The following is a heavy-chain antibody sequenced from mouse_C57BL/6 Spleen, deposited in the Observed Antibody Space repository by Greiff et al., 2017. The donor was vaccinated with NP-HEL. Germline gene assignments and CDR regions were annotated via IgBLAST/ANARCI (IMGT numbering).Heavy chain of an antibody. V-gene: IGHV6-6*01. CDR3: TRDYGSSLAWFAY. CDR1: GFTFSDAW. Sequence: EVQGVESGGGLVQPGGSMKLSCAASGFTFSDAWMDWVRQSPEKGLEWVAEIRNKANNHATYYAESVKGRFTISRDDSKSSVYLQMNSLRAEDTGIYYCTRDYGSSLAWFAYWGQGTLVTVSA. J-gene: IGHJ3*01. D-gene: IGHD1-1*01. CDR2: IRNKANNHAT.